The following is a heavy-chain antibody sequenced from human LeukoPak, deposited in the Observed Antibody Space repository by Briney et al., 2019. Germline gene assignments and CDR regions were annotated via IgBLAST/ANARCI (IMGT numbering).Heavy chain of an antibody. CDR3: ARRGIAVDYYYMDV. J-gene: IGHJ6*03. V-gene: IGHV1-18*01. D-gene: IGHD6-19*01. Sequence: ASVKVSCKASGYTFTTYGITWVRQAPGQGLEWMGWISAYNGNTNYAQKLQGRVAMTTDTSTSTAYMELRSLRSDDTAVYYCARRGIAVDYYYMDVWGKGTTVTVSS. CDR1: GYTFTTYG. CDR2: ISAYNGNT.